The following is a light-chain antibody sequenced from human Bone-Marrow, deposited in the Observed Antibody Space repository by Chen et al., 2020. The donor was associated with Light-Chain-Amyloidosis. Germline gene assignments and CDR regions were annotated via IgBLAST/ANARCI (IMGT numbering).Light chain of an antibody. Sequence: DIQMTQSPSSLSAAVGDRVTITCRASQSIRSYLNWYQQKPGKAPQLLIYAASSLQSGVPSRFSGSGSGTDFTLSISSLQPEDFATYYCQQSYSTPPTFGQGTKVDIK. J-gene: IGKJ1*01. CDR2: AAS. V-gene: IGKV1-39*01. CDR1: QSIRSY. CDR3: QQSYSTPPT.